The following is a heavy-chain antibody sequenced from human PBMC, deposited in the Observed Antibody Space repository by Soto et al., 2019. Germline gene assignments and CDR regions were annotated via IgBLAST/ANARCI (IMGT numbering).Heavy chain of an antibody. Sequence: WGSLRLSCAASGFTFISYAICFFRQAALKWLEWVSSISVSGDRTFYADSVKGRFTISRDNSRNTLHLQMNSLRAEDTAVYYCAKDGDSITRNKPLDYWGQGTLVTVSS. CDR2: ISVSGDRT. CDR1: GFTFISYA. J-gene: IGHJ4*02. D-gene: IGHD2-2*01. V-gene: IGHV3-23*01. CDR3: AKDGDSITRNKPLDY.